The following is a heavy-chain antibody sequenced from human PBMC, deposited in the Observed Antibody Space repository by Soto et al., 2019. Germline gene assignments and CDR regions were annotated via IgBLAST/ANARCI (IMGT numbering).Heavy chain of an antibody. J-gene: IGHJ5*02. Sequence: GPTLVNATQTLPLTCTFSVFSLITSGVGVGWIRQPPGKALEWLALIYWDYDKRHSPSLKSRLTITKDTSKNQVVLTMTNMDPVDTATYYCAHFDLAQTRGVPKINWFDHSRQGTLVTVSS. CDR1: VFSLITSGVG. CDR3: AHFDLAQTRGVPKINWFDH. D-gene: IGHD3-10*01. V-gene: IGHV2-5*02. CDR2: IYWDYDK.